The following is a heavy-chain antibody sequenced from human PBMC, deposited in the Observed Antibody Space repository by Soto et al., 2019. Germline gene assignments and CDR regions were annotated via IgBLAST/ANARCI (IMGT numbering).Heavy chain of an antibody. V-gene: IGHV3-23*01. CDR2: ISGSGGST. J-gene: IGHJ4*02. CDR1: GFTFSSFA. Sequence: PGGSLRLSCAATGFTFSSFAMSWVRQAPGKGLDWVSAISGSGGSTYSADSVKGRFTISRDNSKNTLYLQMSSLRAEDTAVYYCARWFSAGTGCSPDFWGQGSLVTVP. D-gene: IGHD6-13*01. CDR3: ARWFSAGTGCSPDF.